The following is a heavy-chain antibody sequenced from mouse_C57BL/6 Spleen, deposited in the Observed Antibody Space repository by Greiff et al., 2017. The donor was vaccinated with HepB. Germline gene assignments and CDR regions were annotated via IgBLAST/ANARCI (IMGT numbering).Heavy chain of an antibody. J-gene: IGHJ2*01. D-gene: IGHD2-1*01. V-gene: IGHV1-69*01. CDR1: GYTFTSYW. CDR3: AREEDGNYFDY. CDR2: IDPSDSYT. Sequence: QVQLQQPGAELVMPGASVKLSCKASGYTFTSYWMHWVKQRPGQGLEWIGEIDPSDSYTNYNQKFKGKATLTVDKSSSTAYMELRSLTSEDSAVYYCAREEDGNYFDYWGQGTTLTVSS.